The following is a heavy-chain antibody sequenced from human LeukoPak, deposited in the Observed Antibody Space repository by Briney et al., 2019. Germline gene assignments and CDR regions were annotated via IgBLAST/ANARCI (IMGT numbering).Heavy chain of an antibody. V-gene: IGHV4-39*07. J-gene: IGHJ5*02. D-gene: IGHD2-15*01. Sequence: PSETLSLTCTVSGGSISSSSYYWGWIRQPPGKGLEWIGSIYYSGSTYYNPSLKSRVTISVDTSKNQFSLKLSSVTAADTAVYYCARVEEYCSGGSCYLGWFDPWGQGTLVTVSS. CDR2: IYYSGST. CDR1: GGSISSSSYY. CDR3: ARVEEYCSGGSCYLGWFDP.